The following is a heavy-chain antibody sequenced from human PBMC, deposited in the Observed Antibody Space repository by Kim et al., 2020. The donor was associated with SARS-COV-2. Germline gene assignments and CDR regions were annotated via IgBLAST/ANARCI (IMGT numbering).Heavy chain of an antibody. CDR2: IYPGDSDT. V-gene: IGHV5-51*01. D-gene: IGHD3-3*01. Sequence: GESLKISCKGSGYSFTSYWIGWVRQMPGKGLEWMGIIYPGDSDTRYSPSFQGQVTISADKSISTAYLQWSSLKASDTAMYYCARRQLRFLEWHWERVFSNWFDPWGQGTLVTVSS. CDR3: ARRQLRFLEWHWERVFSNWFDP. J-gene: IGHJ5*02. CDR1: GYSFTSYW.